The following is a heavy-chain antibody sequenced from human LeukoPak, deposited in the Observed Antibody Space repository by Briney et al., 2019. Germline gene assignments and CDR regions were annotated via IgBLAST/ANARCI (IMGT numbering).Heavy chain of an antibody. Sequence: GGSLRLSCAASGFTFSSYWMSWVRQAPGKGLEWVANIKQDGSEKYYVDSVKGRFTISRDNAKNSLYLQMNSLRAEDTALYYCAKDSARIAVAGRRSGPLDYWGQGTLVTVSS. CDR2: IKQDGSEK. J-gene: IGHJ4*02. V-gene: IGHV3-7*03. CDR3: AKDSARIAVAGRRSGPLDY. D-gene: IGHD6-19*01. CDR1: GFTFSSYW.